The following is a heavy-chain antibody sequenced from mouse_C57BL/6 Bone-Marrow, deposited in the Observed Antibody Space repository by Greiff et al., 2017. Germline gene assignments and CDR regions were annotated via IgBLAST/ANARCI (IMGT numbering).Heavy chain of an antibody. Sequence: EVKLMESGGGLVQPGESLKLSCESNEYEFPSHDMSWVRQTPEKRLELVAAINSDGGSTYYPDNMERRFIISKDNTKKTLYLQVSRLRSEDTALYYCARLGVSWFAYWGQGTLVTVSA. CDR1: EYEFPSHD. CDR3: ARLGVSWFAY. V-gene: IGHV5-2*01. D-gene: IGHD6-2*01. CDR2: INSDGGST. J-gene: IGHJ3*01.